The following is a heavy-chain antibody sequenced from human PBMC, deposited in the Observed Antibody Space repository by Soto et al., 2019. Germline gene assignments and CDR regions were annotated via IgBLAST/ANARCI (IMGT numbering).Heavy chain of an antibody. CDR3: ARDPSDYGDYITPPYYFDY. CDR2: ISYAGSSK. CDR1: GFSFNSFA. Sequence: QVQLVESGGGVVQPGRSLRLSCAASGFSFNSFAVHWVRQAPGKGLEWVAIISYAGSSKYYADSVKGRFTISRDNSKNTLYLQMNSLRPEDTAVYYCARDPSDYGDYITPPYYFDYWGQVTLVTVSS. V-gene: IGHV3-30-3*01. J-gene: IGHJ4*02. D-gene: IGHD4-17*01.